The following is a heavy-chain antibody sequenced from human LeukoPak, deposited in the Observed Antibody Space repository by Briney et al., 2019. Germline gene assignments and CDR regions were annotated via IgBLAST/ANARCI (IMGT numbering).Heavy chain of an antibody. V-gene: IGHV4-59*01. J-gene: IGHJ4*02. D-gene: IGHD5-24*01. CDR2: ISYSGST. CDR3: TRDRRDGYNYVDV. Sequence: PSETLSLTCTVSGGSISSYYWSWIRQPPGKGLEWIGYISYSGSTGYNPSLKSRVTISVDTSKNQFSLKLNSVTPADTAIYYCTRDRRDGYNYVDVWGQGTLVTVSS. CDR1: GGSISSYY.